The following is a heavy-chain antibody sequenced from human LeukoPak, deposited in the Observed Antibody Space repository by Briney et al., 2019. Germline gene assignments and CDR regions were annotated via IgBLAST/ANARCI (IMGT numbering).Heavy chain of an antibody. J-gene: IGHJ4*02. Sequence: GGSLRLSCAASGFTFSSYSMNWVRQAPGKGLEWVSSISSSSSYIYYADSVKGRFTISRDNAKNSLYLQMNSLRAEDTAVYCCARLASSAAFDWGQGTLVTVSS. CDR1: GFTFSSYS. D-gene: IGHD2-2*01. CDR2: ISSSSSYI. V-gene: IGHV3-21*01. CDR3: ARLASSAAFD.